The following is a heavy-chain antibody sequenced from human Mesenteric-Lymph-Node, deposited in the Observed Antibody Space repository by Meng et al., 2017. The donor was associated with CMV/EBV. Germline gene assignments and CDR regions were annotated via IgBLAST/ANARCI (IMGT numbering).Heavy chain of an antibody. V-gene: IGHV3-74*01. CDR3: ARGAYSFDF. CDR2: VNGDGSST. J-gene: IGHJ4*02. D-gene: IGHD5-18*01. Sequence: LSCTASGLTFSNYWMHWVRQAPGKGLVWISSVNGDGSSTAYADSVKGRFTISRDNAKNTLYLQMNSLRVDDTAVYSCARGAYSFDFWGQGILVTVSS. CDR1: GLTFSNYW.